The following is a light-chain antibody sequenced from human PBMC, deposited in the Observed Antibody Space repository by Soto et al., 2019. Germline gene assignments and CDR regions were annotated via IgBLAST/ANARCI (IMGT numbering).Light chain of an antibody. V-gene: IGLV2-14*01. J-gene: IGLJ2*01. CDR3: SSYKTSSTVVV. CDR1: SSDIGGYND. CDR2: GVS. Sequence: QSVLTQPASVSGSPGQSITISCTGTSSDIGGYNDVSWYQQYPGKAPKLMIFGVSDRPSGVSNRFSGSKSGTTASLTISGLQAEDEADYYCSSYKTSSTVVVFGGGTKLTVL.